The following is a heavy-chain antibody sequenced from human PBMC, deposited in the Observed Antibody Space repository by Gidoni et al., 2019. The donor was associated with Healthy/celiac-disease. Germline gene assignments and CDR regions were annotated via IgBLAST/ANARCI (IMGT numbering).Heavy chain of an antibody. CDR1: GFPFSSYG. CDR3: AKDVGAAYYFDY. Sequence: QVQLVESGGGVVQPGRSLRLSCAASGFPFSSYGMHWVRQAPGKGLEWVAVISYDGSNKYYADSVKGRFTISRDNSKNTLYLQMNSLRAEDTAVYYCAKDVGAAYYFDYWGQGTLVTVSS. V-gene: IGHV3-30*18. J-gene: IGHJ4*02. CDR2: ISYDGSNK. D-gene: IGHD2-15*01.